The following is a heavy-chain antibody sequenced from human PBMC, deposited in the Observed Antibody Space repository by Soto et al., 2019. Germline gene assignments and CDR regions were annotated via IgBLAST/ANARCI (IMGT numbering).Heavy chain of an antibody. CDR3: ARDLDVVVTGRGAFSD. Sequence: QVRLQESGQGLVRPSQTLSLICTVSGGSIRNDNFYWSFLRQRPGTGPEWLGYIFHTGITFYNPSLERSLFISVDPSNNQCSLSLKSVTAAETAVYYCARDLDVVVTGRGAFSDWGPGALVTVYS. CDR1: GGSIRNDNFY. D-gene: IGHD2-2*01. V-gene: IGHV4-31*03. CDR2: IFHTGIT. J-gene: IGHJ3*01.